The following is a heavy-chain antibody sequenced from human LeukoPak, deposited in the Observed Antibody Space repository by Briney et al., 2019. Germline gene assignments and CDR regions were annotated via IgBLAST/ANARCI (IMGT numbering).Heavy chain of an antibody. CDR3: AKSNGYGLVDI. CDR2: IFYSGST. V-gene: IGHV4-34*12. D-gene: IGHD3-10*01. J-gene: IGHJ3*02. CDR1: GGSFIGFH. Sequence: SETLSLTCAVYGGSFIGFHWNWIRQAPGKGLEWIGNIFYSGSTYYSPSLRSRVTISLDTSRNQFSLKLTSVTAADTAVYYCAKSNGYGLVDIWGQGTMVTVSS.